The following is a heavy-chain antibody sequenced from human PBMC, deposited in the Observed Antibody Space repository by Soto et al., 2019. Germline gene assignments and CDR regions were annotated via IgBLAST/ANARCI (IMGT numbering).Heavy chain of an antibody. Sequence: QVQLQESGPGLVKPSETLSLTCTVSGGSISSYYWSWIRQPPGKGLEWIGYIYYSGSTNYNPSLKSRVTISVDTSKNLFSLKLSSVTAADTAVYYCARVGANCSGGSCYPRGYFDYWGQGTLVTVSS. CDR1: GGSISSYY. CDR3: ARVGANCSGGSCYPRGYFDY. D-gene: IGHD2-15*01. J-gene: IGHJ4*02. CDR2: IYYSGST. V-gene: IGHV4-59*01.